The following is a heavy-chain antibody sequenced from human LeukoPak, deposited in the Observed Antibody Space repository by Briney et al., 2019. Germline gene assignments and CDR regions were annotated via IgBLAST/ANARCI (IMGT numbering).Heavy chain of an antibody. CDR1: GGSISSYY. CDR2: INSDGSST. J-gene: IGHJ4*02. Sequence: ETLSLTCTVSGGSISSYYWSWIRQPPGKGLVWVSRINSDGSSTSYADSVKGRFTISRDNAKNTLYLQMNSLRAEDTAVYYCARVGGSYGPFDYWGQGTLVTVSS. D-gene: IGHD3-16*01. V-gene: IGHV3-74*01. CDR3: ARVGGSYGPFDY.